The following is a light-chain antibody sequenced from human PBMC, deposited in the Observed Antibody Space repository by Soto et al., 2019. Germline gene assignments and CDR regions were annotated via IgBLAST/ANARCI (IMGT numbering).Light chain of an antibody. CDR3: QQYNSYRT. CDR1: QSISSW. Sequence: VDRVTITCRARQSISSWLAWYQQKPGKAPKLLIYDASILESGVPSRFSGSGSGTEFTLTISSLQPDDFATYYCQQYNSYRTFGQGTKVDIK. V-gene: IGKV1-5*01. CDR2: DAS. J-gene: IGKJ1*01.